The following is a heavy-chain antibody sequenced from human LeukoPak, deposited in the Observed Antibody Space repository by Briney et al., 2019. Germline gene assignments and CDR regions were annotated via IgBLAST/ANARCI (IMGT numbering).Heavy chain of an antibody. Sequence: SVKVSCKAPGFTFTSSAVQWVRQARRQRLEWIGWIVVGSGDTNYAQKFQERVTITRDMSTSTAYMELSSLRSEDTAVYYCATSMVRGSYGMDVWGKGTTVTVSS. CDR2: IVVGSGDT. CDR1: GFTFTSSA. CDR3: ATSMVRGSYGMDV. J-gene: IGHJ6*04. V-gene: IGHV1-58*01. D-gene: IGHD3-10*01.